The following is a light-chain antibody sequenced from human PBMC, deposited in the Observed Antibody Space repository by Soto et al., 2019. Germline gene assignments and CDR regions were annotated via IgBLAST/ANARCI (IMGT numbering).Light chain of an antibody. CDR1: QSVSSSY. CDR3: QQYNNWPAIT. Sequence: EILVTQSPGTLSLSPGETAPPSFRASQSVSSSYLAWYQQKPGQAPRLLIYGASSRATGIPDRFSGSGSGTDFTLTISRLEPEDFAVYYCQQYNNWPAITFGQGTRLEI. J-gene: IGKJ5*01. V-gene: IGKV3-20*01. CDR2: GAS.